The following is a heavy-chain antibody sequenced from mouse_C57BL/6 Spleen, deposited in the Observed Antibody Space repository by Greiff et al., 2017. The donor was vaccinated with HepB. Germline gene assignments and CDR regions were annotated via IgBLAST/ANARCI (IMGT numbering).Heavy chain of an antibody. D-gene: IGHD2-3*01. J-gene: IGHJ3*01. CDR2: ISGGGGNT. V-gene: IGHV5-9*01. CDR1: GFTFSSYT. Sequence: EVQRVESGGGLVKPGGSLKLSCAASGFTFSSYTMSWVRQTPEKRLEWVATISGGGGNTYYPDSVKGRFTISRDNAKNTLYLQMSSLRSEDTALYYCARHSDGYPVTYWGQGTLVTVSA. CDR3: ARHSDGYPVTY.